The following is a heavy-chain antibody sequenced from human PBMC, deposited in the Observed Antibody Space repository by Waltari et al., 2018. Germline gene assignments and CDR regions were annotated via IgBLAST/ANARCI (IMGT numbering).Heavy chain of an antibody. CDR2: ISAHNGNT. CDR1: GYTFTRYA. J-gene: IGHJ6*02. D-gene: IGHD3-10*01. CDR3: ARPSLGLYYYHGMDV. V-gene: IGHV1-18*01. Sequence: QVQLVQSGDEVRKPGASVKVPCTASGYTFTRYAISWVRQAPGQGLEWMGWISAHNGNTNYAQEFQGRVTMTTDTSTSTAYMELRSLKSDDTAIYYCARPSLGLYYYHGMDVWGQGTTVTVSS.